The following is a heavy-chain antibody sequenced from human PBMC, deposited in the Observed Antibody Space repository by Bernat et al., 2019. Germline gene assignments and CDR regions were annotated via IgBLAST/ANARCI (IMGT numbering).Heavy chain of an antibody. J-gene: IGHJ4*02. V-gene: IGHV3-48*01. Sequence: EVQLVESGGGLVQPGGSLRLSCAASGFTISGYSMYWVRQTPGKGLEWVSYICTSGSTIYYADSVKGRFTISRDNAKDSLYLQMNSLSAEDTAVYYCARGGGSSSWLVDYWGQGTLVTISS. CDR1: GFTISGYS. CDR3: ARGGGSSSWLVDY. CDR2: ICTSGSTI. D-gene: IGHD6-13*01.